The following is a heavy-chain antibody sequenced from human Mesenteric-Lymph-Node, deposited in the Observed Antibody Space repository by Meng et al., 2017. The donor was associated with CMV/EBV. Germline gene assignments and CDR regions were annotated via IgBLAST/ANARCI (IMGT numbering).Heavy chain of an antibody. CDR2: IDPSGSYI. J-gene: IGHJ4*02. CDR3: AVGTYYFDY. Sequence: TSWKGAGSIFTSCGSGWLRQMPGIGLEWMGTIDPSGSYINYSPSFQGHVTISADRSISTAYLQWSSLKASDTAMYFCAVGTYYFDYWGQGTLVTVSS. V-gene: IGHV5-10-1*01. CDR1: GSIFTSCG.